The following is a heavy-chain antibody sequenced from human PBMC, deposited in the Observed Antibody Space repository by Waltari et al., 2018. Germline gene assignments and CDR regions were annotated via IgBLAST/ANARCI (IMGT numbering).Heavy chain of an antibody. CDR2: IYYSGST. Sequence: QVQLQESGPGLVKPSETLSLTCTVSGGSISSPYWRWIRQPPGKGLEWIGYIYYSGSTNYNPSLKSRVTISVDTSKNQFSLKLSSVTAADTAVYYCARYHYTPYSGYGVWGQGTLVTVSS. CDR3: ARYHYTPYSGYGV. V-gene: IGHV4-59*11. CDR1: GGSISSPY. D-gene: IGHD5-12*01. J-gene: IGHJ4*02.